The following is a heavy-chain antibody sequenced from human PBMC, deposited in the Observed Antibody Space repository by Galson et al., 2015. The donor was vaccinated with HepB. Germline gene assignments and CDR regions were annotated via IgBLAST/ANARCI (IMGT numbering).Heavy chain of an antibody. D-gene: IGHD6-13*01. CDR3: ARGWGSSSWSMDAFDI. V-gene: IGHV1-3*01. CDR2: INAGNGNT. Sequence: VRQAPGQRLEWMGWINAGNGNTKYSQKFQGRVTITRDTSARTAYMELSSLRSEDKDVYYCARGWGSSSWSMDAFDIWGQGTMVTVSS. J-gene: IGHJ3*02.